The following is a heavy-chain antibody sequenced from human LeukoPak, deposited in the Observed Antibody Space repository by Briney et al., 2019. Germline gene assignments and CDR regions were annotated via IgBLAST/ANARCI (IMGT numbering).Heavy chain of an antibody. Sequence: YPGGSLRLSCLASGFTFDDYAMSWVRQAPGKGLEWVGFIRSKAFDGTQEYSASVRRRLTISRDDSKSIAYLQMNSLKTEDTAVYYCTRNAVTVHFDCWSQGTLVTVSS. V-gene: IGHV3-49*04. D-gene: IGHD2-21*02. CDR2: IRSKAFDGTQ. CDR3: TRNAVTVHFDC. J-gene: IGHJ4*02. CDR1: GFTFDDYA.